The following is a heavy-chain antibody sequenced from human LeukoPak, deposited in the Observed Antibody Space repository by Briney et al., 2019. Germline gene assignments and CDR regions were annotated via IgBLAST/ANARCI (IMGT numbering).Heavy chain of an antibody. Sequence: GGSLRLSCAASGFTFSIYSMNWVRQAPGKGLEWVSAISGSGGSTYYADSVKGRFTISRDNSKNTPYLQMNSLRAEDTAVYYCAKGPRITIFGVPPSLAFDIWGQGTMVTVSS. D-gene: IGHD3-3*01. V-gene: IGHV3-23*01. CDR1: GFTFSIYS. CDR3: AKGPRITIFGVPPSLAFDI. J-gene: IGHJ3*02. CDR2: ISGSGGST.